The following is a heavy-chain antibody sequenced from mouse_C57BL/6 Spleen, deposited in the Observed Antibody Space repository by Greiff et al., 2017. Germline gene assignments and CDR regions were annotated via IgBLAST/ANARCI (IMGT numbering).Heavy chain of an antibody. V-gene: IGHV1-82*01. D-gene: IGHD6-2*01. J-gene: IGHJ2*01. CDR3: AREDLSHD. CDR2: IYPGDGDT. CDR1: GYAFSSSW. Sequence: QVQLQQSGPELVKPGASVKISCKASGYAFSSSWMNWVKQRPGKGLEWIGRIYPGDGDTNYNGKFKGKATLTADKSSSTAYMQLSSLTSEDSAVYFCAREDLSHDWGQGTTLTVSS.